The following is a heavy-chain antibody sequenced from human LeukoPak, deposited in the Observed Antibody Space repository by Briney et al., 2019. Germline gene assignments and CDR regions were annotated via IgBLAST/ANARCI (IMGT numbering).Heavy chain of an antibody. CDR3: IIAARAFDY. Sequence: GGSLRLSCAASGFTFSSYWMHWVRQAPGKGLEWVSRINSDGSSTSYADSVKGRFTISRDNAKNTLYLQMNSLRAEDTAVYYCIIAARAFDYWGQGTLVTVSS. J-gene: IGHJ4*02. V-gene: IGHV3-74*01. CDR2: INSDGSST. CDR1: GFTFSSYW. D-gene: IGHD6-6*01.